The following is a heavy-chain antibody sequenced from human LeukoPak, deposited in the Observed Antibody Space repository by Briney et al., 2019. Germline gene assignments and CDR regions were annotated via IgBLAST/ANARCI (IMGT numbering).Heavy chain of an antibody. D-gene: IGHD3-9*01. V-gene: IGHV1-18*01. Sequence: ASVKVSCKASGYTFTSYGISWVRQAPGQGLEWMGWISAYNGNTNYAQKLQGRVTMTTDTSTSTAYMELSSLRSEDTAVYYCARGAGVLRYFDWLLFWGQGTLVTVSS. CDR2: ISAYNGNT. CDR3: ARGAGVLRYFDWLLF. CDR1: GYTFTSYG. J-gene: IGHJ4*02.